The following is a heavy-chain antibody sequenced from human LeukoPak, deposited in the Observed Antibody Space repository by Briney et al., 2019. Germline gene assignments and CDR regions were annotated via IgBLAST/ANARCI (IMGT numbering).Heavy chain of an antibody. V-gene: IGHV5-51*01. J-gene: IGHJ4*02. Sequence: GESLKISCKGSGYSFTSYWIGWVRQMPGKGLEWMGIIYPGDSDTRYSPSFQGQVTISADRSISTAYLQWSSLKASDTAMYYCAMTTQYQLLSFDYWGQGTLVTVSS. CDR2: IYPGDSDT. D-gene: IGHD2-2*01. CDR3: AMTTQYQLLSFDY. CDR1: GYSFTSYW.